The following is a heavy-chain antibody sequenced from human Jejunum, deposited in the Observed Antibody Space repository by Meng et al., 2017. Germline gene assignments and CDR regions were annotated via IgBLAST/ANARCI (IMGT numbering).Heavy chain of an antibody. D-gene: IGHD5-12*01. V-gene: IGHV4-61*02. CDR3: ARTPETGYDDDKIWPDNWFDP. CDR1: GASISNGNFY. J-gene: IGHJ5*02. Sequence: SETLSLTCSVSGASISNGNFYWSWIRQPAGKGLEWIGRVSIGGSTSYNPSLKHRVTISVDTSKNQFSLTLTSVTAADAAVYYCARTPETGYDDDKIWPDNWFDPWGQGTLVTVSS. CDR2: VSIGGST.